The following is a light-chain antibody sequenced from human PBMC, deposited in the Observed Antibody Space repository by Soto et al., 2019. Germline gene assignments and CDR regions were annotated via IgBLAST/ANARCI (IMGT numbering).Light chain of an antibody. V-gene: IGLV1-47*02. Sequence: QSVLTQPPSASGTPGQRVTISCYGRISNIETNLVHWYQHLPGASPRLLIYNNDQRPSGVPDRFSASKSGTSASLAISGLRSEDEADYYCTATDDRLTGPVFGGGTKLTVL. CDR1: ISNIETNL. CDR3: TATDDRLTGPV. J-gene: IGLJ2*01. CDR2: NND.